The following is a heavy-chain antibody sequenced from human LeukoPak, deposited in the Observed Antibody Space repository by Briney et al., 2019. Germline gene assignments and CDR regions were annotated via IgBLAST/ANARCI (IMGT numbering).Heavy chain of an antibody. D-gene: IGHD3-22*01. J-gene: IGHJ4*02. CDR3: ARAGPEFDSSAYYGLIDY. V-gene: IGHV7-4-1*02. CDR1: GYTFSNYV. Sequence: GASVKVSCKASGYTFSNYVIHWVRQAPGQGLEWMGWINTKTGDPNYAQDFTGRFVFSFDTSVSTTYLQISTLRAEDTAVYYCARAGPEFDSSAYYGLIDYWGQGTLVTVSS. CDR2: INTKTGDP.